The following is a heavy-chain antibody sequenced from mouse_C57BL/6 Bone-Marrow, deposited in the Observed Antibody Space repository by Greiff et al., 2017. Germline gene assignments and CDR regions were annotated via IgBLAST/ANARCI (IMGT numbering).Heavy chain of an antibody. D-gene: IGHD1-1*01. J-gene: IGHJ4*01. CDR2: IYPRSGNT. V-gene: IGHV1-81*01. CDR3: AREITSVVEYAMDY. CDR1: GYNFTSYG. Sequence: VQLQQSGAELARPGASVKLSCKASGYNFTSYGISWVKQRTGQGLEWIGEIYPRSGNTYYNEKFKGKATLTADKSSSTAYMELRSLTSEDSAVYFCAREITSVVEYAMDYWGQGTSVTVSS.